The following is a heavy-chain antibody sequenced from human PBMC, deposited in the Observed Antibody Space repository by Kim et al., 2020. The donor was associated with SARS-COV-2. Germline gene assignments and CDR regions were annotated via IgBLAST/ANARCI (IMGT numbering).Heavy chain of an antibody. V-gene: IGHV4-34*01. CDR3: ASGVTRIYYYYGMDV. J-gene: IGHJ6*02. Sequence: SETLSLTCAVYGGSFSGYYWSWIRQPPGKGLEWIGEINHSGSTNYNPSLKSRVTISVDTSKNQFSLKLSSVTAADTAVYYCASGVTRIYYYYGMDVWGQ. CDR1: GGSFSGYY. D-gene: IGHD4-17*01. CDR2: INHSGST.